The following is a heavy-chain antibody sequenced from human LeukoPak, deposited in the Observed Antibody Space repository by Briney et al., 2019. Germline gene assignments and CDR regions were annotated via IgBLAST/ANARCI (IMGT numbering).Heavy chain of an antibody. CDR3: ARGADFWSGYYHNWFDP. J-gene: IGHJ5*02. CDR2: INHSGST. CDR1: GGSFSGYY. Sequence: PSETLSLTCAVYGGSFSGYYWSWIRQPPGKGLEWIGEINHSGSTNYNPSLMSRVTISVDTSKNQFSLKLSSVTAADTAVYYCARGADFWSGYYHNWFDPWGQGTLVTVSS. V-gene: IGHV4-34*01. D-gene: IGHD3-3*01.